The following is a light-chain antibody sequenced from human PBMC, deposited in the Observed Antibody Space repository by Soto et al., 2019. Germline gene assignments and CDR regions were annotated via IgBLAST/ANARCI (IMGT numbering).Light chain of an antibody. Sequence: QSVQTQPPSASGTPGQRVTISCSGSSSNIETNTVDWYQHLPGTAPKVLIFNNNQRPSGVPDRFSGSKSGTSASLAISGLQSEDEADYYCAVWDDSLSGMVFGGGTKLTVL. CDR1: SSNIETNT. J-gene: IGLJ2*01. V-gene: IGLV1-44*01. CDR2: NNN. CDR3: AVWDDSLSGMV.